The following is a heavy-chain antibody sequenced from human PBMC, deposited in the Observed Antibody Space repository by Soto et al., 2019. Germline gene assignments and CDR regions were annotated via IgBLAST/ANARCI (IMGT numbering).Heavy chain of an antibody. D-gene: IGHD5-18*01. J-gene: IGHJ4*02. Sequence: QVQLQESGPGLVKPSQTLSLTCTVSGGSISSGCYYWSWIRQHPGKGLEWIGYIYYSGSTYYNPSLKSRVTISVDTSKNQFSLKLSSVTAADTAVYYCARGGGYSYGYADYWGQGTLVTVSS. V-gene: IGHV4-31*03. CDR2: IYYSGST. CDR1: GGSISSGCYY. CDR3: ARGGGYSYGYADY.